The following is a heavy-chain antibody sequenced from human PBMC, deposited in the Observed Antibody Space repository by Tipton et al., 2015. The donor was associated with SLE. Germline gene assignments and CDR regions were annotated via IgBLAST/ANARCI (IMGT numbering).Heavy chain of an antibody. V-gene: IGHV4-59*11. D-gene: IGHD4-17*01. J-gene: IGHJ4*02. CDR2: FYYSGST. CDR1: GGSISSHY. Sequence: TLSLICTVSGGSISSHYWSWIRQPPGKGLEWIGYFYYSGSTNYNPSLKSRVTMSVDTSKNQFSLKLSSVTAADTAVYYCARAQYGPDYFDYWGQGTLVTVSS. CDR3: ARAQYGPDYFDY.